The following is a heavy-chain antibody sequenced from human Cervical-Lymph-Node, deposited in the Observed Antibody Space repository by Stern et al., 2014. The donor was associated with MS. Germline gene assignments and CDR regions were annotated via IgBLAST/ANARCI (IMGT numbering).Heavy chain of an antibody. V-gene: IGHV2-70*04. Sequence: QVTLRESGPALVKPTQTLTLTCTFSGFSLSTSGMRVSWIRQPPGKALEWLARIDWDDDKFYSPSLKTRLTISKDTSKNQVVLTMTNMDPVDTATYYCARSREATSFDYWGQGTLVTVSS. CDR3: ARSREATSFDY. CDR1: GFSLSTSGMR. J-gene: IGHJ4*02. D-gene: IGHD1-26*01. CDR2: IDWDDDK.